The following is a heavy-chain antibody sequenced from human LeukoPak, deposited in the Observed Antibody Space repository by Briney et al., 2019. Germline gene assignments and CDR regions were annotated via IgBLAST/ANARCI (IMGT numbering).Heavy chain of an antibody. D-gene: IGHD5-12*01. J-gene: IGHJ4*02. V-gene: IGHV3-15*01. CDR3: TTGGYGGQFDY. Sequence: GGSLRLSCAASGFAFSNAWMSWVRQAPGKGLEWVGRIKSKTDGGTTDYAAPVKGRFTISRDDSKNALYLQMNSLKTEDTAVYYCTTGGYGGQFDYWGQGTLVTVSS. CDR1: GFAFSNAW. CDR2: IKSKTDGGTT.